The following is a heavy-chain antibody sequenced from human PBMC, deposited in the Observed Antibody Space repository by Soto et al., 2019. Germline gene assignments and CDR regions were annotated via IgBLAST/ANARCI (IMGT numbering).Heavy chain of an antibody. CDR3: ARQGGRRYYGSGSYYYGMDV. J-gene: IGHJ6*02. CDR2: IYYSGST. CDR1: GGPISTSSYY. Sequence: SETLSLTCTFAGGPISTSSYYWGWIRHPPGKGLEWIGNIYYSGSTYYNPHLKNRVTNAVDTAKNQFSLKLSFVTAADTAVYYCARQGGRRYYGSGSYYYGMDVWGQGTTVT. D-gene: IGHD3-10*01. V-gene: IGHV4-39*01.